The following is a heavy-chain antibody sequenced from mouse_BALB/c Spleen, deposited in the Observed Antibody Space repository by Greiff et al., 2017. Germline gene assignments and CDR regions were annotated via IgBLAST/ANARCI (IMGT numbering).Heavy chain of an antibody. CDR3: ARGLRHYYAMDY. D-gene: IGHD1-1*01. Sequence: DVKLVESGGGLVQPGGSRKLSCAASGFTFSSFGMHWVRQAPEKGLEWVAYISSGSSTIYYADTVKGRFTISRDNPKNTLFLQMTSLRSEDTAMYYCARGLRHYYAMDYWGQGTSVTVSS. V-gene: IGHV5-17*02. J-gene: IGHJ4*01. CDR2: ISSGSSTI. CDR1: GFTFSSFG.